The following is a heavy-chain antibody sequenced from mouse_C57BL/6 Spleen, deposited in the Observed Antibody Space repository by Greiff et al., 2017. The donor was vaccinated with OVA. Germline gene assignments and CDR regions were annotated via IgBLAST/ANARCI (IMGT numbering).Heavy chain of an antibody. V-gene: IGHV1-26*01. J-gene: IGHJ2*01. Sequence: EVQLQQSGPELVKPGASVKISCKASGYTFTDYYMNWVKQSHGKSLEWIGDINPNNGGTSYNQKFKGKATLTVDKSSSTAYMELRSLTSEDSAVYYCARNSNYYGSSYNFDYWGQGTTLTVSS. CDR2: INPNNGGT. D-gene: IGHD1-1*01. CDR3: ARNSNYYGSSYNFDY. CDR1: GYTFTDYY.